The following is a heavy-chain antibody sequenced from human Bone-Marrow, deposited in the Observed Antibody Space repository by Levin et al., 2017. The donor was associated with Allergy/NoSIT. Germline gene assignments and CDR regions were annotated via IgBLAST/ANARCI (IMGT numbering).Heavy chain of an antibody. CDR1: GFTFSSYE. D-gene: IGHD3-9*01. CDR3: ARDFEGFDY. Sequence: GESLKISCAASGFTFSSYEMNWVRQAPGKGLVWVSYISSSDSTTYYADSVRGRFTISRDNAKNSLYLQMNSLRAEDTAVYYCARDFEGFDYWGQGTLVTVSS. J-gene: IGHJ4*02. CDR2: ISSSDSTT. V-gene: IGHV3-48*03.